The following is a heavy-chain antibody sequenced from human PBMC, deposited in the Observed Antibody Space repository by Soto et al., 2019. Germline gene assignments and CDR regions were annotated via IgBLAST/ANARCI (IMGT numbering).Heavy chain of an antibody. V-gene: IGHV3-15*01. J-gene: IGHJ6*02. CDR1: GFTFSNAW. D-gene: IGHD2-21*02. CDR2: IKTKTDGGTT. Sequence: EVQLVESGGGLVKPGGSLRLSCAASGFTFSNAWMSWVRQAPGKGLEWVGRIKTKTDGGTTDYAAPVKGRFTISRDDSKNTLYLQMNSLKTEDTAVYSCTPGVTSRGMDVWGQGTTVTVSS. CDR3: TPGVTSRGMDV.